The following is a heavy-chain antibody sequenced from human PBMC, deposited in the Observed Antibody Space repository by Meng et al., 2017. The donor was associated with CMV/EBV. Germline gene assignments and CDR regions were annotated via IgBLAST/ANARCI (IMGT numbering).Heavy chain of an antibody. D-gene: IGHD3-22*01. CDR1: GYTLTSYE. CDR2: MNPNSGNT. CDR3: ALRGSSGYWGAFDI. V-gene: IGHV1-8*01. J-gene: IGHJ3*02. Sequence: VSETVSRKASGYTLTSYEVNWVRQATGQGIEWMGWMNPNSGNTGYAQKFQGRVTMTKNTSISTAYMGLDSLRSEDTAVYYCALRGSSGYWGAFDIWGQGTMVTVSS.